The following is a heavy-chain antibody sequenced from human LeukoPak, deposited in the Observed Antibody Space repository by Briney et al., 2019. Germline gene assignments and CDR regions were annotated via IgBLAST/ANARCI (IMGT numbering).Heavy chain of an antibody. V-gene: IGHV1-46*01. J-gene: IGHJ4*02. D-gene: IGHD3-9*01. CDR3: ARDHGPQYYDILTGYLFDY. CDR2: INPSGGST. Sequence: VASVKVSCKASGYTFTSYYMHWVRQAPGQGLEWMGIINPSGGSTSYAQKFQGRVTMTRDTSTSTVYMELSSLRSEDTAVYYCARDHGPQYYDILTGYLFDYWGQGTLVTVSS. CDR1: GYTFTSYY.